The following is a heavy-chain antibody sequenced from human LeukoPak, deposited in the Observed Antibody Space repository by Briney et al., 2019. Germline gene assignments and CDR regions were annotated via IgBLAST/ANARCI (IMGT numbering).Heavy chain of an antibody. CDR3: ARRITGTTSDSFDY. V-gene: IGHV4-4*07. J-gene: IGHJ4*02. Sequence: SETLSLTCTVSGGSISSYYWSWIRQPAGKGLEWIGRIYTSGSTNYNPSLKSRVTMSVDTSKNQFSLKLSSVTAADTAVYYCARRITGTTSDSFDYWGQGTLVTVSS. CDR1: GGSISSYY. CDR2: IYTSGST. D-gene: IGHD1-20*01.